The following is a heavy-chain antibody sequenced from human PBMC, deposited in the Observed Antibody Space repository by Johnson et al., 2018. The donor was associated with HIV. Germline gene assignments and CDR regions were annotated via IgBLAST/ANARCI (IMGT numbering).Heavy chain of an antibody. D-gene: IGHD4-11*01. V-gene: IGHV3-23*04. CDR1: GFPFSSYA. CDR2: ISGSGDSI. Sequence: VYLVESGGGVGQPGGSPRVSCSASGFPFSSYAMSWVRQAAGKGLEWVSGISGSGDSIGYADSVKGRFTISRDNSKNTMYLQINSLTGEDPAVYYCAKDRHYTTFNAFDIWGQGTTVTVSS. J-gene: IGHJ3*02. CDR3: AKDRHYTTFNAFDI.